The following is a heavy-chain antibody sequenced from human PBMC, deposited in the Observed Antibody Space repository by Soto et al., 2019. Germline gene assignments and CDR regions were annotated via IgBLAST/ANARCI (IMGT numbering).Heavy chain of an antibody. Sequence: GGSLRLSCAASGFNFTSYSMNWVRQAPGKGLEWVSSISSSSTYIYYADSVKGRFTVSRDNAKKSLFLQMNSLRAEDTAVYYCTKDYYHDTSGYYSDAFDIWGQGTVVTVSS. CDR3: TKDYYHDTSGYYSDAFDI. CDR1: GFNFTSYS. D-gene: IGHD3-22*01. CDR2: ISSSSTYI. V-gene: IGHV3-21*01. J-gene: IGHJ3*02.